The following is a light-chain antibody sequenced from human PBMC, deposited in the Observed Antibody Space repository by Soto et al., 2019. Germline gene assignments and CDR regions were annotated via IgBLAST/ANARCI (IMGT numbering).Light chain of an antibody. V-gene: IGKV3-15*01. Sequence: EIVMTQSPATLSVSPGERATLSCRASQSVSTNLAWYQQKPGQAPRLLIYGASTRATGVPSRFSGTGSETDFTLTISGLQSEDSAIYYCQQRSNWPVTFGPGTKVDIK. J-gene: IGKJ3*01. CDR2: GAS. CDR3: QQRSNWPVT. CDR1: QSVSTN.